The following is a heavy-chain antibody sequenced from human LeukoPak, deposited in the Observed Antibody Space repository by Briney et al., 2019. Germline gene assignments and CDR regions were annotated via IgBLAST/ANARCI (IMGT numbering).Heavy chain of an antibody. D-gene: IGHD3-3*01. J-gene: IGHJ6*02. V-gene: IGHV1-2*02. Sequence: GASVKVSCKACGYTFTGYYMHWVRQAPGQGLEWMGWINPNSGGTNYAQKLQGRVTMTTDTSTSTAYMELRSLRSDDTAVYYCARDAPDYDFWSGYHYYYYGMDVWGQGTTVTVSS. CDR3: ARDAPDYDFWSGYHYYYYGMDV. CDR2: INPNSGGT. CDR1: GYTFTGYY.